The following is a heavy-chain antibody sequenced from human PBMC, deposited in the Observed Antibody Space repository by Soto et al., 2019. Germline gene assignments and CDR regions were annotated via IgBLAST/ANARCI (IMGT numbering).Heavy chain of an antibody. CDR1: GFTFSSYS. V-gene: IGHV3-48*04. CDR2: IFVTSTTI. Sequence: EVQLVESGGGLVQPGGSLRLSCVASGFTFSSYSMVWVRQAPGKGLEWISYIFVTSTTIYYADSVKGRFTVSRDNTQYSLFLLMNSLRAEDTAIYYCARDKDWAFDYWGQGTLVTVPS. CDR3: ARDKDWAFDY. D-gene: IGHD3-9*01. J-gene: IGHJ4*02.